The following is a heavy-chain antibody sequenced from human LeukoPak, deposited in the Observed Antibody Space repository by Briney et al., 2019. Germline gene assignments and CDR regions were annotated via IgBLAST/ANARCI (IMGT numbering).Heavy chain of an antibody. CDR1: GYTFTSYY. V-gene: IGHV1-46*01. CDR3: ARFYYGSGSYYAFDY. CDR2: INPSGGST. Sequence: ASVKVSCKASGYTFTSYYMHWVRQAPGQGLEWMGIINPSGGSTSYAQKFQGRVTMTRDMSTSTVYMELSSLRSEDTAVYYCARFYYGSGSYYAFDYWGQGTLVTVSS. D-gene: IGHD3-10*01. J-gene: IGHJ4*02.